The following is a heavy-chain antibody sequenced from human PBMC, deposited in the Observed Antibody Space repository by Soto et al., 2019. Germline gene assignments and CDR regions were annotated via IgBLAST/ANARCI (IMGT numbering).Heavy chain of an antibody. CDR3: AREGITRVRVILEALGN. J-gene: IGHJ4*02. CDR1: GYTFTSYG. V-gene: IGHV1-18*01. D-gene: IGHD3-10*01. CDR2: ISAYNGNT. Sequence: ASVKVSCKASGYTFTSYGISWVRQAPGQGLEWMGWISAYNGNTNYAQKLQGRVTMTTDTSTSTAYMELRSLRSDDTAVYYCAREGITRVRVILEALGNGGQGTLVTVSS.